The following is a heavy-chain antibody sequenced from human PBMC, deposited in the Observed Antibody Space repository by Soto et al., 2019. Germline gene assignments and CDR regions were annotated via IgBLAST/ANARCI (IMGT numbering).Heavy chain of an antibody. CDR1: GFTFSSYG. D-gene: IGHD1-26*01. J-gene: IGHJ4*02. CDR2: IWYDGSNK. V-gene: IGHV3-33*01. Sequence: ESGGGVVQPGRSLRLSCAASGFTFSSYGMHWVRQAPGKGLEWVAVIWYDGSNKYYADSVKGRFTISRDNSKNTLYLQMNSLRAEDTAVYYCAREGGSGSYYFDYWGQGTLVTVSS. CDR3: AREGGSGSYYFDY.